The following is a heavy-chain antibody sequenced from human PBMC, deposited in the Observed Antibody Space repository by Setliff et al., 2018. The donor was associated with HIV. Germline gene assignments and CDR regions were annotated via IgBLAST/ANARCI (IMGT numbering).Heavy chain of an antibody. Sequence: GGSLRLSCAASGFTFSNSWMNWVRQAPGKGLVWVSRINSDGSSTTYADSVKGRFTISRDNSKSTLYLQMNSLRDGDTALYYCAKNTPSIINYPYYYYMDVWGKGTTVTVSS. CDR2: INSDGSST. J-gene: IGHJ6*03. V-gene: IGHV3-74*01. CDR1: GFTFSNSW. D-gene: IGHD1-7*01. CDR3: AKNTPSIINYPYYYYMDV.